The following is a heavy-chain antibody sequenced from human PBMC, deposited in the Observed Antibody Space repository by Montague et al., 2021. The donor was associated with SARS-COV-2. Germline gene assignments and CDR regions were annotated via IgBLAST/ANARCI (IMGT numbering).Heavy chain of an antibody. CDR1: GGSFSGYY. D-gene: IGHD3-22*01. V-gene: IGHV4-34*01. J-gene: IGHJ4*02. Sequence: SETLSLTCAVYGGSFSGYYWSWIRQPPGKGLEWIGEINHSGSTNYNPSLKSRVTISVDTSKNQFSLKLSAVTAADTAGYYCARRTQGWLSRPPYKYYFDYWGQGTLVTVSS. CDR2: INHSGST. CDR3: ARRTQGWLSRPPYKYYFDY.